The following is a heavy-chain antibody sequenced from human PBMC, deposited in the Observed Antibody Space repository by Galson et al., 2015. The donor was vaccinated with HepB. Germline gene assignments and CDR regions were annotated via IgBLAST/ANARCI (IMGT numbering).Heavy chain of an antibody. D-gene: IGHD5-18*01. Sequence: SVKVSCKASGYTFTSYYMHWVRQAPGQGLEWMGITNPSGGSTSYAQKFQGRVTMTRDTSTSTVYMELSSLRSEDTAVYYCARDLRARGSSYGYYYYYYYMDVWGKGTTVTVSS. CDR1: GYTFTSYY. CDR2: TNPSGGST. V-gene: IGHV1-46*01. CDR3: ARDLRARGSSYGYYYYYYYMDV. J-gene: IGHJ6*03.